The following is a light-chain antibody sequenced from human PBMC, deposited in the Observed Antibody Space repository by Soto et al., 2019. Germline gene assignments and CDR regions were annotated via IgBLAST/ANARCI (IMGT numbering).Light chain of an antibody. CDR1: SSNIGAGYD. J-gene: IGLJ2*01. Sequence: QSVLTQPSSVSGAPGQRVNISCTGSSSNIGAGYDVHWYQQFPGIAPKLLIYGNSTRPSGVPDRFSVSKSGTSASLAITGLQAEDEADYYCQSYDSSLSGSVVFGGGTKLTVL. CDR3: QSYDSSLSGSVV. CDR2: GNS. V-gene: IGLV1-40*01.